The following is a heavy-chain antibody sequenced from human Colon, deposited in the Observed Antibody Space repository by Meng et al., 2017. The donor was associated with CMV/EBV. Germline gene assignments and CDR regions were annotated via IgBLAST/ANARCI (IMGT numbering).Heavy chain of an antibody. D-gene: IGHD1-14*01. CDR1: GDSISSNNW. V-gene: IGHV4-4*02. CDR3: TRASEGRRGVHP. CDR2: IYHTGNT. J-gene: IGHJ5*02. Sequence: CDGSGDSISSNNWWTWVRQPPGKGLEWIGEIYHTGNTNYNPSLKSRVTISVDKSDNHFSVKLSSVTAADTAVYYCTRASEGRRGVHPWGQGTLVTVSS.